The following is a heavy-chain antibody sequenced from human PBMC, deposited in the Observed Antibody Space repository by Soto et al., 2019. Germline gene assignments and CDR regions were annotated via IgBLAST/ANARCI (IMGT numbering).Heavy chain of an antibody. CDR2: LNPNGGST. CDR1: GYIFTNFY. Sequence: QVQLVPPGAEVKKPGASVKFSCTASGYIFTNFYIHWVRQAPGQGLEWIGILNPNGGSTNYAQNFQGRVTMTRDTSTSTVYMDLSSLRSEDTAVYYCTRGLASGDYWGQGTRITVSS. CDR3: TRGLASGDY. V-gene: IGHV1-46*03. J-gene: IGHJ4*02. D-gene: IGHD6-6*01.